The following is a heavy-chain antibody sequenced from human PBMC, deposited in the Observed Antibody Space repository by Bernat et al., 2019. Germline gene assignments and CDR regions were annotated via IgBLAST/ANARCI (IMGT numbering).Heavy chain of an antibody. CDR3: AREYCTGGVCSSFDY. J-gene: IGHJ4*02. V-gene: IGHV1-3*01. Sequence: QVQLVQSGAEVKKPGASVKVSCKASGYTFTSYAMHWVRQAPGQRLEWMGWINAGNGNTKYSQKFQGRVTITRDTSASTAYMELSSLRSEDTAVYYCAREYCTGGVCSSFDYWGQGTLVTVSS. CDR1: GYTFTSYA. D-gene: IGHD2-8*02. CDR2: INAGNGNT.